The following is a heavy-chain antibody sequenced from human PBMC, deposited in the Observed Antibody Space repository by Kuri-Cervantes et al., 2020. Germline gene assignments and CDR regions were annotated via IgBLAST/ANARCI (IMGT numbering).Heavy chain of an antibody. V-gene: IGHV4-39*07. CDR3: ARGLTYYNFWSGYAPP. D-gene: IGHD3-3*01. J-gene: IGHJ5*02. CDR1: DGSVSSSSYY. Sequence: GSLRLSCTVSDGSVSSSSYYWGWIRQPPGKGLEWIGSIYYSGSTYYNPSLKSRVTISVDTSKNQFSLKLTSVTAADTAVYYCARGLTYYNFWSGYAPPWGQGTLVTVSS. CDR2: IYYSGST.